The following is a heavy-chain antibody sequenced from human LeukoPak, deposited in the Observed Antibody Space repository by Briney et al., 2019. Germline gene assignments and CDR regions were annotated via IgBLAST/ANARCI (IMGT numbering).Heavy chain of an antibody. D-gene: IGHD2-2*01. CDR2: IKQDGSEK. CDR3: ARGRSGHRGSPGVVPAIYYYYMDV. CDR1: GFTFSSYW. Sequence: GGSLRLSCAASGFTFSSYWMSWVRQAPGKGLEWVANIKQDGSEKYYVDSVKGRFTISRDNAKNSLYLQMNSLRAEDTAVYYCARGRSGHRGSPGVVPAIYYYYMDVWGKGTTVTISS. V-gene: IGHV3-7*01. J-gene: IGHJ6*03.